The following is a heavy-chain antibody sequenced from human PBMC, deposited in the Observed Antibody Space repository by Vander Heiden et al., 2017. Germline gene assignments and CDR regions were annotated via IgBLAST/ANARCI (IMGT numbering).Heavy chain of an antibody. CDR1: GSTFTAYY. Sequence: QVQLGQPGAEVTNPRASVKLSCMASGSTFTAYYTQWVRRAPVQGLEWMGWINPKSGDTNDAQKFQGRVTRTRDTSISTAYMEMIRLRSDDMAVYYWARGVLEWLLADSMDVWGRGTMVTVSS. CDR2: INPKSGDT. D-gene: IGHD3-3*01. V-gene: IGHV1-2*02. J-gene: IGHJ6*02. CDR3: ARGVLEWLLADSMDV.